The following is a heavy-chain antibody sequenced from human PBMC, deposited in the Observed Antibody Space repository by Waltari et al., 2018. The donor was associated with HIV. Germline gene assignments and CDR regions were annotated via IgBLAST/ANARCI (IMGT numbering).Heavy chain of an antibody. CDR2: IYPDDSDT. V-gene: IGHV5-51*01. CDR3: VTSAYGANSWIDY. D-gene: IGHD3-10*01. J-gene: IGHJ4*02. CDR1: GYSFTTNW. Sequence: DVQLVQSGAEIKQPGESLKISCKGSGYSFTTNWIGWVRQMPGKGLDWMAIIYPDDSDTRYNPSFRGQVTISVDRSISTAHLSWRRLKTSDTGIYYCVTSAYGANSWIDYWGQGTPVTVSS.